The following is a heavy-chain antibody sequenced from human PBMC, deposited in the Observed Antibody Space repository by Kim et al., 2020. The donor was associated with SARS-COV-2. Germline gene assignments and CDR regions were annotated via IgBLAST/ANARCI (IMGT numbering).Heavy chain of an antibody. CDR1: GFTFSSYG. V-gene: IGHV3-33*05. J-gene: IGHJ4*02. Sequence: GGSLRLSCAASGFTFSSYGMHWVRQAPGKGLEWVAVISYDGSNKYYADSVKGRFTISRDNSKNTLYLQMNSLRAEDTAVYYCARGPGVLWFGESNYWGQGTLVTVSS. CDR2: ISYDGSNK. CDR3: ARGPGVLWFGESNY. D-gene: IGHD3-10*01.